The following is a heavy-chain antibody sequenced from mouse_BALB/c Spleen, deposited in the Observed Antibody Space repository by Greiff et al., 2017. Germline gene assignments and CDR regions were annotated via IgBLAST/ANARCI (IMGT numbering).Heavy chain of an antibody. CDR3: ARLGGNLDY. V-gene: IGHV5-6*01. CDR2: ISSGGSYT. D-gene: IGHD2-1*01. CDR1: GFTFSSYG. J-gene: IGHJ2*01. Sequence: EVNVVESGGDLVKPGGSLKLSCAASGFTFSSYGMSWVRQTPDKRLEWVATISSGGSYTYYPDSVKGRFTISRDNAKNTLYLQMSSLKSEDTAMYYCARLGGNLDYWGQGTTLTVSS.